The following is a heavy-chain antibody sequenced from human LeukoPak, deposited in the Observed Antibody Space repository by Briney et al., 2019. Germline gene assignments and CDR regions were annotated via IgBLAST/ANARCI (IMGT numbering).Heavy chain of an antibody. D-gene: IGHD2/OR15-2a*01. CDR2: ISYDGSSK. CDR1: GFTFSSYG. Sequence: GGSLRLSRAASGFTFSSYGMHWVRQAPGKGLEWVAVISYDGSSKYYIDSVKGRFTIPRDNSKNTLYLQMNSLRAEDTAVYYCARGENSKTYPVSGYWGQGTLVTVSS. V-gene: IGHV3-30*03. J-gene: IGHJ4*02. CDR3: ARGENSKTYPVSGY.